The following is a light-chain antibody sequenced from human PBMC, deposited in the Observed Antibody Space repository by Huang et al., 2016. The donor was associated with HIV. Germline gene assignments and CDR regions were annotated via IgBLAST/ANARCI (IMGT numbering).Light chain of an antibody. J-gene: IGKJ1*01. V-gene: IGKV2-30*01. Sequence: DVELTQSPLSLPVTLVQPASISCRFRKMLVYNDGNNYLNWFHQRPGQPPRRLIFKVSERDSGVPARISGRGAGTYFTLEISSVEAGDVGLYFCMQGTHWPPTFGQGTRVEFK. CDR2: KVS. CDR3: MQGTHWPPT. CDR1: KMLVYNDGNNY.